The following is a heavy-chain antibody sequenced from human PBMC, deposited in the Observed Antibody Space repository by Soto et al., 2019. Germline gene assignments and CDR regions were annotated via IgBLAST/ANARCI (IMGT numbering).Heavy chain of an antibody. V-gene: IGHV1-2*02. Sequence: SVKVSCKASGYTFTGYYMHWVRQAPGQGLEWMGWINPNSGGTNYAQKFQGRVTMTRDTSISTAYMELSRLRSDDTAVYYCARSARMVSYYYGMDVWGQGTTVTVSS. CDR3: ARSARMVSYYYGMDV. J-gene: IGHJ6*02. CDR1: GYTFTGYY. CDR2: INPNSGGT. D-gene: IGHD5-12*01.